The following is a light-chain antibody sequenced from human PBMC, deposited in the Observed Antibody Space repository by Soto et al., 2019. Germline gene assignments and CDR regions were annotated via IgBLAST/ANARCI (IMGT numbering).Light chain of an antibody. CDR1: QTISSW. V-gene: IGKV1-5*03. Sequence: DIQMTQSPSTLSGSVGDRVTITCRASQTISSWLAWYQQKPGKAPKLLIYKASTLKSGVPSRFSGSESGTEFTLTISCLQPDDFATNYCQHYNSYSEAFGQGTKVDIK. J-gene: IGKJ1*01. CDR3: QHYNSYSEA. CDR2: KAS.